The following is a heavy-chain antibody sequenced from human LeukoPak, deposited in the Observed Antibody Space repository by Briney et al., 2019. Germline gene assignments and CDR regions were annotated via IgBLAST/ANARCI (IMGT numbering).Heavy chain of an antibody. V-gene: IGHV1-2*02. CDR3: ARAIIVVVPAAISWFDP. CDR1: GYTFTGYY. J-gene: IGHJ5*02. Sequence: ASVKVSCKASGYTFTGYYMHWVRQAPGQGLEWMGWSNPNSGGTNYAQKFQGRVTMTRDTSISTAYMELSRLRSDDTAVYYCARAIIVVVPAAISWFDPWGQGTLVTVSS. D-gene: IGHD2-2*01. CDR2: SNPNSGGT.